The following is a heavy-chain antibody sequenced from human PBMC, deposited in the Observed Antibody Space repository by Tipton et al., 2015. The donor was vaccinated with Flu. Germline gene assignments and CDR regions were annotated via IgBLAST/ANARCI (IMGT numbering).Heavy chain of an antibody. CDR3: ARGYSSSLGLPFDY. V-gene: IGHV4-38-2*02. D-gene: IGHD6-19*01. CDR1: GDSIGSRYF. CDR2: IYTSGST. J-gene: IGHJ4*02. Sequence: TLSLTCSVSGDSIGSRYFWGWIRQPPGKGLEWIGRIYTSGSTNYNPSLKSRVTMSLDTSKNQFSMKLSSVTAADTAVYYCARGYSSSLGLPFDYWGQGTLVTVSS.